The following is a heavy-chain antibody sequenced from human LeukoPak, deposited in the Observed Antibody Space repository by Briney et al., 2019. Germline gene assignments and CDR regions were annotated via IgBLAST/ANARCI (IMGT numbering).Heavy chain of an antibody. Sequence: GGSLRLSCAASGFTFSSYSMNWVRQAPGKGLGWVSSISSSSSYIYYADSVKGRFTISRDNAKNSLYLQMNSLRAEDTAVYYCARDRGPGRKWLASDYWGQGTLVTVSS. CDR3: ARDRGPGRKWLASDY. V-gene: IGHV3-21*01. CDR1: GFTFSSYS. D-gene: IGHD6-19*01. J-gene: IGHJ4*02. CDR2: ISSSSSYI.